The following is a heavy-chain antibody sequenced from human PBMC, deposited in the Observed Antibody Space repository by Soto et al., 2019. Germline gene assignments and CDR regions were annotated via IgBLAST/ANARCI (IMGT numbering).Heavy chain of an antibody. CDR3: AREGDSSSWYSPYYYGMDV. CDR2: ISSSSSYI. J-gene: IGHJ6*02. CDR1: GFTFSSYS. V-gene: IGHV3-21*01. Sequence: AGGSLRLSCAASGFTFSSYSMNWVRQAPGKGLEWVSSISSSSSYIYYADSVKGRFTISRDNAKNSLYLQMNSLRAEDTAVYYCAREGDSSSWYSPYYYGMDVWGQGTTVTVSS. D-gene: IGHD6-13*01.